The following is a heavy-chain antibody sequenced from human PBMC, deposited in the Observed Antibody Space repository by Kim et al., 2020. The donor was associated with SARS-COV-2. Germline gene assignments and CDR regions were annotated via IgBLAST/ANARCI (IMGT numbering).Heavy chain of an antibody. CDR2: IYYSGST. CDR1: GGSISSSSYY. CDR3: ENMVYADQYYFDY. Sequence: SENLSLTCTVSGGSISSSSYYWGWIRQPPGKGLEWIGSIYYSGSTYYNPSLKSRVTISVDTSKNQFSLKLSSVTAADTAVYYCENMVYADQYYFDYWGQGTLVTVSS. J-gene: IGHJ4*02. D-gene: IGHD2-8*01. V-gene: IGHV4-39*01.